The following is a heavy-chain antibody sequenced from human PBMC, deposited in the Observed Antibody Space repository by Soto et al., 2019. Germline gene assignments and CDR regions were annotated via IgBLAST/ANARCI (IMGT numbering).Heavy chain of an antibody. J-gene: IGHJ4*02. CDR2: ISSSSSYT. Sequence: QVQLVESGGGVVKPGGSLRLSCAASGFTFSDYYMSWIRQAPGKGLEWVSYISSSSSYTNYADSVKGRFTISRDNAKNSLYLQMNSLRGEDTAVYYCARDHITGTTDGPFFDYWGQGTLVTVSS. CDR1: GFTFSDYY. CDR3: ARDHITGTTDGPFFDY. D-gene: IGHD1-7*01. V-gene: IGHV3-11*06.